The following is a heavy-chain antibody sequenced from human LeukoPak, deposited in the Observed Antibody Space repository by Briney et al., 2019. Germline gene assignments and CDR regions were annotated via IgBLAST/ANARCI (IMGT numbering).Heavy chain of an antibody. CDR2: IRYDGSNK. D-gene: IGHD3-9*01. Sequence: QSGGSLRLSCAASGFTFSSYGMHWVRQAPGKGLEWVAFIRYDGSNKYYADSVKGRFTISRDNSKNTLYLQMNSLRAEDTAVYYCAKMNMHFDWLLAVDYWGQGTLVTVSS. V-gene: IGHV3-30*02. CDR3: AKMNMHFDWLLAVDY. CDR1: GFTFSSYG. J-gene: IGHJ4*02.